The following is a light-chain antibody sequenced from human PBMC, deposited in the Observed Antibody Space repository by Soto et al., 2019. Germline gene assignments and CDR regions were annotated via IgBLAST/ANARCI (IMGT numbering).Light chain of an antibody. CDR3: QQYGSVPKT. V-gene: IGKV3-20*01. CDR1: QSVTTSS. CDR2: GAS. Sequence: EIVLTQSPGTLSLSQGERATLSCSASQSVTTSSLAWYQQKPGQAPRLLIYGASSRATGIPDRFSGSGSGTDFTLTISKLEPEDFAVYYCQQYGSVPKTFGQGTKVDIK. J-gene: IGKJ1*01.